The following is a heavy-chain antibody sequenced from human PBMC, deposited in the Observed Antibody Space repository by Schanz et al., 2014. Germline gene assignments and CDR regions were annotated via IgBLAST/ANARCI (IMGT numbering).Heavy chain of an antibody. D-gene: IGHD1-1*01. CDR1: GFGFSSYS. Sequence: EVQLVESGGGLVQPGGSLRLSCAASGFGFSSYSMNWVRQAPGKGLEWVSAISASGGTTYYADSVKGRFTISRDNSKNLLYLEMNSLRAEDTALYYCARDRRNADLDYWGQGTLVTVSS. J-gene: IGHJ4*02. CDR3: ARDRRNADLDY. V-gene: IGHV3-23*04. CDR2: ISASGGTT.